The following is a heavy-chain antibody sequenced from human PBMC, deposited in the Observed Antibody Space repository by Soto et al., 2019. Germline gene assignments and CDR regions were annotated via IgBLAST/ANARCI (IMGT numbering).Heavy chain of an antibody. CDR1: GGTFSSYT. J-gene: IGHJ4*02. Sequence: QVQLVQSGAEVKKPGSSVKVSCKASGGTFSSYTISWVRQAPGQGLEWMGRIIPILGIANYAQKFQGRVTITADQSTSTAYMELSSLRSEDTAVYSCARDSTVTRFDFWGQGTLVTVSS. D-gene: IGHD4-4*01. CDR2: IIPILGIA. V-gene: IGHV1-69*08. CDR3: ARDSTVTRFDF.